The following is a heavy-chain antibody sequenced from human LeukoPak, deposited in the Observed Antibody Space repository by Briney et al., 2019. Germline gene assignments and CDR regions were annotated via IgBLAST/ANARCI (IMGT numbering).Heavy chain of an antibody. V-gene: IGHV3-23*01. CDR2: ISGSGGST. Sequence: GGSLRLSCAASGFTFSSYAMSWVRQAPGKGLEWVSAISGSGGSTYYADSVKGRFTISRDNTKNTLYLQMNSLRAEDTAVYYCAKGTYSGYDVDYWGQGTLVTVSS. CDR3: AKGTYSGYDVDY. J-gene: IGHJ4*02. D-gene: IGHD5-12*01. CDR1: GFTFSSYA.